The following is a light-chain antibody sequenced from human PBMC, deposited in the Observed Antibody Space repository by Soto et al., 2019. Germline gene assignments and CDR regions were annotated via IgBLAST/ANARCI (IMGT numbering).Light chain of an antibody. Sequence: EIVMTQSPATLSVSPGERATLSCRASQSVSSNLAWYQQKPGQAPRLPIYGASTRATAIPARFGGSGSGTEFTLTISSLQSEDFAVYYCQQYNSWPPWTFGQGTKVEIK. V-gene: IGKV3-15*01. CDR2: GAS. CDR1: QSVSSN. CDR3: QQYNSWPPWT. J-gene: IGKJ1*01.